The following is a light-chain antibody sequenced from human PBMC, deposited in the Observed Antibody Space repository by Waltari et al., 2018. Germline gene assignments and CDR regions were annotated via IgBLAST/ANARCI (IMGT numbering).Light chain of an antibody. CDR2: DVS. Sequence: QSALTQPRSVSGSPGQSVIIPCTGTSSDVGAYNYVSWYQQHPGKAPKPMIYDVSKRPSGVPDLFSGSKSGNTASLTISGLQAEDEADYYCCSYAGSYTWVFGGGTKLTVL. V-gene: IGLV2-11*01. CDR3: CSYAGSYTWV. J-gene: IGLJ3*02. CDR1: SSDVGAYNY.